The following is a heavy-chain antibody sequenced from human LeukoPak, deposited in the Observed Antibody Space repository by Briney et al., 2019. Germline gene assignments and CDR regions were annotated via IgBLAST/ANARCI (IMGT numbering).Heavy chain of an antibody. CDR1: GFSFSDYS. V-gene: IGHV3-69-1*01. D-gene: IGHD3-10*01. CDR3: ARDPAGGDS. Sequence: GGSLRLSCAASGFSFSDYSMNWVRQAPGKGLEWVSSITSRGNIYYVDSVKGRFTISGDNAKNSLYLQMDSLRVEDTAVYYCARDPAGGDSWGQGTLVTVSS. CDR2: ITSRGNI. J-gene: IGHJ4*02.